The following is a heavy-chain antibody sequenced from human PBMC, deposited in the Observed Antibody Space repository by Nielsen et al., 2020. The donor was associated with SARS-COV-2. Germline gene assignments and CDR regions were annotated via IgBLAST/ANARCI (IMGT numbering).Heavy chain of an antibody. CDR1: GLIFSSSW. V-gene: IGHV3-7*05. CDR3: ARDAAYSRFDY. Sequence: GGSLRLSYAASGLIFSSSWMVWVRQAPGKGLEWVANINEDGSVVSYVDSVKGRFTISRDNAGKSLYLQMNSLRAEDTAVYYCARDAAYSRFDYWGQGTLVTVSS. D-gene: IGHD4-11*01. J-gene: IGHJ4*02. CDR2: INEDGSVV.